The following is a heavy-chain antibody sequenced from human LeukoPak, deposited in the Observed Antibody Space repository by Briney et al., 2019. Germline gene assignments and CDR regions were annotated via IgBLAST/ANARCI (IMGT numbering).Heavy chain of an antibody. V-gene: IGHV4-59*01. CDR1: SGSINTYY. CDR3: ARVSGYNYGSSDP. J-gene: IGHJ5*02. D-gene: IGHD5-18*01. CDR2: IYYSGST. Sequence: PSETLSLTCTVSSGSINTYYWSWIRQPPGKGLEWIGYIYYSGSTNYNPSLESRVTISVDTSKNQFSLRLSSVTAADTAVYYCARVSGYNYGSSDPWGQGTLVTVSS.